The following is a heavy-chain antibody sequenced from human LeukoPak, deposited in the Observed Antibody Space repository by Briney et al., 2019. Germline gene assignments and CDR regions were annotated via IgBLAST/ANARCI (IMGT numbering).Heavy chain of an antibody. D-gene: IGHD4-17*01. Sequence: GGSLRLSCTDSRFTFSSYVLASVRPAPGGGLECVAAVTSRGVGTHYADSVKGRLTISRDNSKNTIYLQMNSLRAEDTAIYYCGSDPSGDYVGASGYWGRGTLVTVSS. CDR3: GSDPSGDYVGASGY. CDR1: RFTFSSYV. CDR2: VTSRGVGT. J-gene: IGHJ4*01. V-gene: IGHV3-23*01.